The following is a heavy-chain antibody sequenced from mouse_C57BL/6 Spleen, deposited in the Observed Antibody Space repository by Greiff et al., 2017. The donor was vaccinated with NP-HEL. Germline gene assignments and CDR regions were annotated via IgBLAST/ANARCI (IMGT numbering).Heavy chain of an antibody. CDR2: ISYDGSN. V-gene: IGHV3-6*01. D-gene: IGHD1-1*01. CDR1: GYSITSGYY. CDR3: ARDSGSSYWYFDV. J-gene: IGHJ1*03. Sequence: VQLKESGPGLVKPSQSLSLTCSVTGYSITSGYYWNWIRQFPGNKLEWMGYISYDGSNNYNPSLKNRISITRDTSKNQFFLKLNSVTTEDTATYYCARDSGSSYWYFDVWGTGTTVTVSS.